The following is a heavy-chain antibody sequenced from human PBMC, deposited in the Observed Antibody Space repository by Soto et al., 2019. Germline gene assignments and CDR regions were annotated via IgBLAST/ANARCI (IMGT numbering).Heavy chain of an antibody. Sequence: QVRLVQSGAEVKKPGASVKVSCKASGYTFTSYDINWVRQATGQGLEWMGWMNPNSGNTGYAQKFQGRVTMTRNTSISTAYMELSSLRSEDTAVYYCARSITIFGVVIYYFDYWGQGTLVTVSS. CDR2: MNPNSGNT. CDR3: ARSITIFGVVIYYFDY. J-gene: IGHJ4*02. V-gene: IGHV1-8*01. CDR1: GYTFTSYD. D-gene: IGHD3-3*01.